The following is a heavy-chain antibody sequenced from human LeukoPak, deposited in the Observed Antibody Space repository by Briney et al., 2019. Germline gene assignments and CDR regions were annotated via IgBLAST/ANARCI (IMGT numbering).Heavy chain of an antibody. V-gene: IGHV3-23*01. J-gene: IGHJ4*02. CDR3: AKGDCSSTSCLYFDY. Sequence: GGSLRLSCAASGFTFSSYAMSWVRQAPGKGLEWVSAISGSGGGTYYADSVKGRFTISRDNSKNTLYLQMNSLRAEDTAVYYCAKGDCSSTSCLYFDYWDQGTLVTVSS. CDR2: ISGSGGGT. D-gene: IGHD2-2*01. CDR1: GFTFSSYA.